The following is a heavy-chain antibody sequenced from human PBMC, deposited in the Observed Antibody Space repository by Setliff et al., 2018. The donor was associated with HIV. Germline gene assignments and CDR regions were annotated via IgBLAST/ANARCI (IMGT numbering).Heavy chain of an antibody. V-gene: IGHV4-34*01. D-gene: IGHD2-2*01. J-gene: IGHJ1*01. CDR3: VASSSWSCRLNY. Sequence: SETLSLTCAVYGGSFSGYWSWIRQSPGKGLEWLGEINHSGNTHYDPSLKSRLTISIDTSKKQFSLQLTSVTAADGAIYYCVASSSWSCRLNYWGQGTLVTVSS. CDR2: INHSGNT. CDR1: GGSFSGY.